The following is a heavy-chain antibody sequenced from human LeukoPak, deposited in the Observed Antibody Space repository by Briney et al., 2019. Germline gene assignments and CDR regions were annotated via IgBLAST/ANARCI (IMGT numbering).Heavy chain of an antibody. D-gene: IGHD6-13*01. CDR3: AGVGYSSSWYSRGAFDI. V-gene: IGHV4-59*01. J-gene: IGHJ3*02. Sequence: SETLSLTCTVSGGSISSYYWSWIRQPPGKGLEWIGYIYYSGSTNYNPSLKSRVTISVDTSKNQFSLKLSSVTAADTAVYYCAGVGYSSSWYSRGAFDIWGQGTMVTVSS. CDR1: GGSISSYY. CDR2: IYYSGST.